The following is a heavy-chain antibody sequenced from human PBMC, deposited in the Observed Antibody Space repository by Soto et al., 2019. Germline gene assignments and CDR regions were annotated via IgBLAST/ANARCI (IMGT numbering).Heavy chain of an antibody. D-gene: IGHD4-4*01. J-gene: IGHJ6*02. V-gene: IGHV1-8*01. CDR3: AREGVTTVTTHYYYYGMDV. CDR2: MNPNSGNT. Sequence: QVQLVQSGAEVKKPGASVKVSCKASGYTFTSYDINWVRQATGQGLEWMGWMNPNSGNTGYAQKFQGRVTMTRNTSISTAYMELSSLRSEDTAVYYCAREGVTTVTTHYYYYGMDVWGQGTTVTVSS. CDR1: GYTFTSYD.